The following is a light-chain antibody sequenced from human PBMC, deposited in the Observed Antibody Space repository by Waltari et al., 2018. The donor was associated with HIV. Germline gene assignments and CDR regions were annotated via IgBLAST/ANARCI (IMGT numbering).Light chain of an antibody. CDR3: AAWDDSLNGNV. V-gene: IGLV1-44*01. Sequence: QSVLSQPPSASGTPRQTGTPACTPSSCNIRSTALHWYQQLPGTAPKLLIYSNNQRPSGVPDRFSGSKSGTSASLAISGLQSEDEADYYCAAWDDSLNGNVFGTGTKVTVL. J-gene: IGLJ1*01. CDR2: SNN. CDR1: SCNIRSTA.